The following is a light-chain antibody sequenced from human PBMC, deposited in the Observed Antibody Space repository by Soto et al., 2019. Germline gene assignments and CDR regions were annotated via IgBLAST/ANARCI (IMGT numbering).Light chain of an antibody. Sequence: DIQMTQSPSSLSASVGDRVTITCRPSHSFSTYLNWYQQKPGKAPKLLIYAASSLQSGVPSRFSGSGSGTDFTLTISSLQPEDFATYYCQQSYSTPWTFGQGTKVDIK. J-gene: IGKJ1*01. CDR3: QQSYSTPWT. CDR1: HSFSTY. V-gene: IGKV1-39*01. CDR2: AAS.